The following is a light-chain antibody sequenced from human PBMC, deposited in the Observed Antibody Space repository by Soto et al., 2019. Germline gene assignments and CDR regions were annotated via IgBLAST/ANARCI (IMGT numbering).Light chain of an antibody. CDR1: QSVSSSY. J-gene: IGKJ4*01. V-gene: IGKV3-20*01. CDR3: QQYVSSPPGLT. Sequence: EIVLTQAPGTLSLYPGERATLSCRASQSVSSSYLAWYQQKPGQAPRLLIYGASSRATGIPDRFSGSGSGTDFTLTISRLEPEDFAVYYCQQYVSSPPGLTFGGGTKV. CDR2: GAS.